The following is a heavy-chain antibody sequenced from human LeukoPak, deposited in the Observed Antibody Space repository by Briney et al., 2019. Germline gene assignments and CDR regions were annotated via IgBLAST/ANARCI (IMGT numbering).Heavy chain of an antibody. Sequence: SETLSLTCAVYGGSFSGYYWGWIRQPPGKGLEWIGEINHSGSTNYNPSLKSRVTISVDTSKNQFSLKLSSVTAADTAVYYCARGADIVVVPAAHFDYWGQGTLVTVSS. CDR2: INHSGST. J-gene: IGHJ4*02. CDR3: ARGADIVVVPAAHFDY. D-gene: IGHD2-2*01. V-gene: IGHV4-34*01. CDR1: GGSFSGYY.